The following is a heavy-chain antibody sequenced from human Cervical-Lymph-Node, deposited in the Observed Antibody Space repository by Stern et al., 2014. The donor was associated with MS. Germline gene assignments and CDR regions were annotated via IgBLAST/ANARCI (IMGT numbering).Heavy chain of an antibody. J-gene: IGHJ4*02. CDR2: ISYDGRDK. CDR3: AKGGSGSYVD. D-gene: IGHD3-16*01. CDR1: GFVFTPYA. V-gene: IGHV3-30*04. Sequence: VQLLQSGGGVVQPGRSLRLSCAASGFVFTPYALHWVRQAPGKGLEWVPLISYDGRDKYYTDSVKDRFSVARDNSNNTVDLEMNSLRLEDTAVYYCAKGGSGSYVDWGQGSLVTVSS.